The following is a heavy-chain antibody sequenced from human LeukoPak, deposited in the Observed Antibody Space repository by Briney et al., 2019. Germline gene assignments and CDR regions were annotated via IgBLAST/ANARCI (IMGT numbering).Heavy chain of an antibody. J-gene: IGHJ4*02. V-gene: IGHV4-4*09. CDR3: ARLGSYHDF. CDR1: GASISHYF. Sequence: PSETLSLTCTVSGASISHYFWSWVRQTPEGGLEWMGHVHTSAGGTYYPSLKTRLTMSTDTSRGQLSLKLTSVTAADTAVYFCARLGSYHDFWGQGALVTVSS. D-gene: IGHD1-26*01. CDR2: VHTSAGG.